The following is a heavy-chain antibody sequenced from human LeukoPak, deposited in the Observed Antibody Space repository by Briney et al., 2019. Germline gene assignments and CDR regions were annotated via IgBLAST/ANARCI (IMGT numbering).Heavy chain of an antibody. CDR3: ARGYCSSTSCYEPPMDV. V-gene: IGHV4-34*01. J-gene: IGHJ6*02. CDR1: GGSFSGYY. Sequence: LETLSLTCAVYGGSFSGYYWSWIRQPPGKGLEWIGEINHRGSTNYNPSLKSRVTISVDTSKNQFSLKLSSVTAADTAVYYCARGYCSSTSCYEPPMDVWGQGTTVTVSS. CDR2: INHRGST. D-gene: IGHD2-2*01.